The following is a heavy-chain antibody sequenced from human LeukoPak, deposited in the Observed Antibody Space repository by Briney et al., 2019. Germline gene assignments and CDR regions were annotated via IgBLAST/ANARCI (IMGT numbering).Heavy chain of an antibody. D-gene: IGHD5-24*01. Sequence: PSETLSLTCSVSGGSINSSNYYWGWIRQPPGKGLEWIVSIYYSGSPYYNPSLMSRVSISVDTSKNQFSLKLSSVTAVDTAVYYCARLYGYSFAVSRKYFDYWGQGTLVTVSS. J-gene: IGHJ4*02. V-gene: IGHV4-39*01. CDR3: ARLYGYSFAVSRKYFDY. CDR1: GGSINSSNYY. CDR2: IYYSGSP.